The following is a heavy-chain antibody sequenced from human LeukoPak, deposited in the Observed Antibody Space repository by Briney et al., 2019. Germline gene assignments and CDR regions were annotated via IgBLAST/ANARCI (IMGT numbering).Heavy chain of an antibody. CDR2: IYSGGST. D-gene: IGHD6-25*01. CDR3: ARGPAATPYFDY. CDR1: GFTFSDYY. Sequence: PGGSLRLSCAASGFTFSDYYMSWVRQAPGKGLEWVSVIYSGGSTYYADSVKGRFTISRDNSKNTLYLQMNSLRAEDTAVYYCARGPAATPYFDYWGQGTLVTVSS. J-gene: IGHJ4*02. V-gene: IGHV3-53*01.